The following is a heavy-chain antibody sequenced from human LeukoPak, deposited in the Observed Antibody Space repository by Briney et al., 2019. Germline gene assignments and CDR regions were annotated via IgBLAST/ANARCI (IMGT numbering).Heavy chain of an antibody. D-gene: IGHD1-26*01. Sequence: GGSLRLSCAASGFSFSPNYLSWVRQIPGKALEWVSYIPPTGLSVHYADSVRGRFTASRDDAKNSLHLQMDSLRVEDTAVYYCTRAVGLGPGAHFDQWGQGALVIVSS. CDR2: IPPTGLSV. CDR1: GFSFSPNY. CDR3: TRAVGLGPGAHFDQ. V-gene: IGHV3-11*01. J-gene: IGHJ4*02.